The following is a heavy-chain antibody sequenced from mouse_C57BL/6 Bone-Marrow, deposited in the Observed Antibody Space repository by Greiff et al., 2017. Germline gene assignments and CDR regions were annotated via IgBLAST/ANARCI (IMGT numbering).Heavy chain of an antibody. J-gene: IGHJ3*01. CDR2: ISYSGST. V-gene: IGHV3-1*01. D-gene: IGHD3-1*01. Sequence: EVQLQESGPGMVKPSQSLSLTCTVTGYSITSGYDWHWIRHFPGNKLEWMGYISYSGSTNYNPFLKSRISITHDTSKNHFFLKLNSLTTEDTATYYCARGTLSWFAYWGQGTRVTVSA. CDR3: ARGTLSWFAY. CDR1: GYSITSGYD.